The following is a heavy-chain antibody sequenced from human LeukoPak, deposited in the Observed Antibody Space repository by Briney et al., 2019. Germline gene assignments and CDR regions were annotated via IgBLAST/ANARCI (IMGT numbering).Heavy chain of an antibody. CDR3: ARALLYYDILTGYYTQYFDY. CDR2: INPNSGGT. J-gene: IGHJ4*02. CDR1: GYTFTGYY. Sequence: GASVKVSCKASGYTFTGYYMHWVRQAPGQGLEWMGWINPNSGGTNYAQKFQGRVTMTRDTSISTAYMELSRLRSDDTAVYYCARALLYYDILTGYYTQYFDYWGQGTLVTVSS. V-gene: IGHV1-2*02. D-gene: IGHD3-9*01.